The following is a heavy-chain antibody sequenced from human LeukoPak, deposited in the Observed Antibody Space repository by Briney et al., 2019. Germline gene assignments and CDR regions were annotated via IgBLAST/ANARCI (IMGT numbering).Heavy chain of an antibody. D-gene: IGHD1-1*01. J-gene: IGHJ5*01. Sequence: GGSLRLSCAASGFTFSSHAMSWVRQAPGKGLEWVSGISSSGGSTYYADSVKGRFSISRDNAENTLYLEINSLRVEDTALYYCANDLGTGTTGGTRFDPWGQGTLVTVSS. CDR2: ISSSGGST. CDR3: ANDLGTGTTGGTRFDP. CDR1: GFTFSSHA. V-gene: IGHV3-23*01.